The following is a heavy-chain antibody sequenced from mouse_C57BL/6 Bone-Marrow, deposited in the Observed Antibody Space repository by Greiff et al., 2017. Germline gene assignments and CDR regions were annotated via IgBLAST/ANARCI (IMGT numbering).Heavy chain of an antibody. CDR1: GYTFTSYW. CDR3: ARRAAQAHFDY. V-gene: IGHV1-69*01. D-gene: IGHD3-2*02. CDR2: IDPSDSYT. Sequence: QVQLQQPGAELVMPGASVKLSCKASGYTFTSYWMHWVKQRPGQGLEWIGEIDPSDSYTNYNRKFKGKSTLTVDKSSSTAYMQLSSLTSEDSAVYYCARRAAQAHFDYWGQGTTLTVSS. J-gene: IGHJ2*01.